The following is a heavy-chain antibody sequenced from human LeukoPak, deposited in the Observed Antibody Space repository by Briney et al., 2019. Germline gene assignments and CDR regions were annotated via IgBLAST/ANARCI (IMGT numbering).Heavy chain of an antibody. CDR2: IRYDGSNK. V-gene: IGHV3-30*02. J-gene: IGHJ4*02. D-gene: IGHD6-6*01. CDR3: ARGIAARLDY. CDR1: GFNFNDYA. Sequence: GGSLRLSCVASGFNFNDYAMHWVRQAPGKGLEWVAFIRYDGSNKYYADSVKGRFTISRDNSKNTLYLQMNSLRAEDTAVYYCARGIAARLDYWGQGTLVTVSS.